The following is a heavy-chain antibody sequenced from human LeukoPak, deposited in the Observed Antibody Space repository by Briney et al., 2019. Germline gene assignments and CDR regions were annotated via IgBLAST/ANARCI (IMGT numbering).Heavy chain of an antibody. CDR3: AKGSFSGFSTRADY. Sequence: QTGGSLRLSCAASGFAFSTYAMNWVRQAPGKGLEWVSFISGSGGSTHYADSVKGRFTISRDDSKNTLYLQMNSLRAEDTAVYYCAKGSFSGFSTRADYWGRGTLVTVSS. J-gene: IGHJ4*02. CDR1: GFAFSTYA. V-gene: IGHV3-23*01. D-gene: IGHD5-12*01. CDR2: ISGSGGST.